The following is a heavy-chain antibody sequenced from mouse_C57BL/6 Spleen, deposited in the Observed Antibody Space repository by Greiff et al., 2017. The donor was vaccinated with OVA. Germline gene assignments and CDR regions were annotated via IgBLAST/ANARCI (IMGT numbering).Heavy chain of an antibody. J-gene: IGHJ2*01. CDR3: ARGITTVGEGY. V-gene: IGHV1-80*01. Sequence: VKLMESGAELVKPGASVKISCKASGYAFSSYWMNWVKQRPGKGLEWIGQIYPGDGDTNYNGKFKGKATLTADKSSSTAYMQLSSLTSEDSAVYFCARGITTVGEGYWGQGTTLTVSS. CDR1: GYAFSSYW. CDR2: IYPGDGDT. D-gene: IGHD1-1*01.